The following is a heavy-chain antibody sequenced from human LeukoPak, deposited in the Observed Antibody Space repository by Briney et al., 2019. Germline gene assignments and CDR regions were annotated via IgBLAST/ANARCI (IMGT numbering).Heavy chain of an antibody. D-gene: IGHD6-13*01. CDR3: ARDRSDSSSWYFGY. Sequence: ASVKVSCKASGYTFTSYAMNWVRQAPGQGLEWMGWINTNTGNPTYAQGFTGRFVFSLDAFVSTAYLQISSLKAEDTAVYYCARDRSDSSSWYFGYWGQGTLVTVSS. J-gene: IGHJ4*02. CDR2: INTNTGNP. V-gene: IGHV7-4-1*02. CDR1: GYTFTSYA.